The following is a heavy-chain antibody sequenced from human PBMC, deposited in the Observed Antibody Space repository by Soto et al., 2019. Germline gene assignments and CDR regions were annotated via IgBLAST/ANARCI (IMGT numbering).Heavy chain of an antibody. V-gene: IGHV3-48*02. D-gene: IGHD3-22*01. CDR3: ARDPRYYDSSGYSMFDY. CDR2: ISSSSSTI. CDR1: GFTFSSYS. Sequence: GGSLRLSCATYGFTFSSYSMNWVRQAPGKGLEWVSYISSSSSTIYYADSVKGRFTISRDNAKNSLYLQMNSLRDEDTAVYYCARDPRYYDSSGYSMFDYWGQGTLVTVSS. J-gene: IGHJ4*02.